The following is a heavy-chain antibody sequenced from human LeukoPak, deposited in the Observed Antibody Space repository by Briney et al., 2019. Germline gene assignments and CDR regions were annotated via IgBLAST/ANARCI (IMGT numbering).Heavy chain of an antibody. J-gene: IGHJ4*02. CDR2: ISGSGGST. V-gene: IGHV3-23*01. D-gene: IGHD2-15*01. Sequence: QPGGSLRLSCTASGFTFSSYAMSWVRQAPGKGLEWVSVISGSGGSTYYADSVKGRFTISRDNSKNTLFLQMNSLRAEDTAVYFCAKGGGGSCDSESDYWGQGTLVTVSS. CDR1: GFTFSSYA. CDR3: AKGGGGSCDSESDY.